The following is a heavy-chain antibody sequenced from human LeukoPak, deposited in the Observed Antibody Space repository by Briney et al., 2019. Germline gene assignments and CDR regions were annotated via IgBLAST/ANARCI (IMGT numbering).Heavy chain of an antibody. Sequence: GGSLRLSCAASGFTFSSYGMHWVRQAPGKGLEWVAVIWYDGSNKYYADSVKGRFTISRDNSKNTLYLQMNSLRAEDTAVYYCASRSMAGGFDYWGQGTLVTVSS. CDR2: IWYDGSNK. D-gene: IGHD2/OR15-2a*01. V-gene: IGHV3-33*01. CDR3: ASRSMAGGFDY. J-gene: IGHJ4*02. CDR1: GFTFSSYG.